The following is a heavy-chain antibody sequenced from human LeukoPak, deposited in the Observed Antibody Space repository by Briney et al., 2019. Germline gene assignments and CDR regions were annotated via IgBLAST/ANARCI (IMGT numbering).Heavy chain of an antibody. D-gene: IGHD4-17*01. CDR2: IYHSGST. Sequence: SETLSLTCAVSGGSISSGGYSWSWIRQPPGKGLEWIGYIYHSGSTYYSPSLKSRVTISVDRSKNQFSLKLSSVIAADTAVYYCARDRDYGDYVAAFDIWGQGTMVTVSS. CDR3: ARDRDYGDYVAAFDI. V-gene: IGHV4-30-2*01. CDR1: GGSISSGGYS. J-gene: IGHJ3*02.